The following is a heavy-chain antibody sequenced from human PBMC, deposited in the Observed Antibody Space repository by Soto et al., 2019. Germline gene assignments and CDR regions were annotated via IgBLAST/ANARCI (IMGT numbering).Heavy chain of an antibody. Sequence: QVQLVQSGAEVKKPGASVKVSCQASGYTFTSYAMHWVRQAPGQRLEWMGWINAGNGNTKYSQKFQGRVTITRDTSASTAYMELSSLRSEDTAVYYCARVYDSSGYYYYYWGQGTLVTVSS. CDR3: ARVYDSSGYYYYY. V-gene: IGHV1-3*01. CDR1: GYTFTSYA. CDR2: INAGNGNT. J-gene: IGHJ4*02. D-gene: IGHD3-22*01.